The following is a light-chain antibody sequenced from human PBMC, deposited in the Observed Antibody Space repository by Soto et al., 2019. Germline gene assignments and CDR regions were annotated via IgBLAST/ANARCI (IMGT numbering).Light chain of an antibody. CDR2: DNN. Sequence: QSVLTQPPSVSAAAGQRVTISCSGSDSSIDNNYISWYQQFPGTAPKLLIYDNNKRPSGIADRFSGSKSGTSATLGITGLQTGDEADYYCGAWDSSLSAWVFGGGTKLTVL. V-gene: IGLV1-51*01. J-gene: IGLJ3*02. CDR3: GAWDSSLSAWV. CDR1: DSSIDNNY.